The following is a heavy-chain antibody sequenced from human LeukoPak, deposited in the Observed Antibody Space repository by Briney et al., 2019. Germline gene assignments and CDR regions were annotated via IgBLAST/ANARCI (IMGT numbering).Heavy chain of an antibody. D-gene: IGHD2/OR15-2a*01. CDR1: GNYW. CDR3: VSFYETY. Sequence: GGSLILSCAASGNYWMHWVRQAPGKGLVWVSHINSDGSWTSYADSVKGRFTISKDNAKNTVYLQMNSLRAEDTAVYYCVSFYETYWGQGTLVTVSS. J-gene: IGHJ4*02. V-gene: IGHV3-74*01. CDR2: INSDGSWT.